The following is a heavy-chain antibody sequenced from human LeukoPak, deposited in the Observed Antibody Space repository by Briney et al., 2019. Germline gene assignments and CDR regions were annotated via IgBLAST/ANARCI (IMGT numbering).Heavy chain of an antibody. J-gene: IGHJ5*02. CDR3: ARGMTTVISEHPNWFDP. CDR2: INPNSGGT. Sequence: ASVKVSCKASGYTFTGYYMHWVRQAPGQGLEWMGWINPNSGGTNYAQKFQGRVTMTRDTSISTAYMELSRLRSDDTAVYYCARGMTTVISEHPNWFDPWGQGTLVTVSS. CDR1: GYTFTGYY. V-gene: IGHV1-2*02. D-gene: IGHD4-17*01.